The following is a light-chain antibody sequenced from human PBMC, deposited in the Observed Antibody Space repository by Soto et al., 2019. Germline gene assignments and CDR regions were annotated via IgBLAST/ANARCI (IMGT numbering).Light chain of an antibody. CDR1: QSISSW. V-gene: IGKV1-5*01. CDR3: QHYNSYPWT. CDR2: AAS. Sequence: GDRVTITCRASQSISSWLAWYQQKPGKAPKLLIYAASNFQSGVPSRFSGSGSGTEFTLTISSLQPGDFATYYCQHYNSYPWTFGQGTKVDIK. J-gene: IGKJ1*01.